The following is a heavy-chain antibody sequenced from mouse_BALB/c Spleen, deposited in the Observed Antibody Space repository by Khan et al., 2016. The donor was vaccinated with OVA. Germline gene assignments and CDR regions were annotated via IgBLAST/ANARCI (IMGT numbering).Heavy chain of an antibody. CDR2: IYPGSGST. CDR1: GHTFTDYV. Sequence: VELVESGPELVKPGASVKMSCKASGHTFTDYVISWVKQRTGQGLEWIGEIYPGSGSTYYNEKFKGKATLTADKSSNTAYMQLSSLTSEDSAVYVCARSYYCSSYFGYWGQGTTLTVSS. V-gene: IGHV1-77*01. CDR3: ARSYYCSSYFGY. J-gene: IGHJ2*01. D-gene: IGHD1-1*01.